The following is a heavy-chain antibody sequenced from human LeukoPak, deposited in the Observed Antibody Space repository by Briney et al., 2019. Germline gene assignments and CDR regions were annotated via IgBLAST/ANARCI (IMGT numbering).Heavy chain of an antibody. J-gene: IGHJ4*02. V-gene: IGHV1-2*02. CDR1: GYTFTGYY. CDR2: VNPNSGGT. CDR3: ARAGGIAVAGNFDY. Sequence: ASVKVSCKASGYTFTGYYMHWVRQAPGQGLEWMGWVNPNSGGTNYAQKFQGRVTMTRDTSISTAYMELSRLRSEDTAVYYCARAGGIAVAGNFDYWGQGTLVTVSS. D-gene: IGHD6-19*01.